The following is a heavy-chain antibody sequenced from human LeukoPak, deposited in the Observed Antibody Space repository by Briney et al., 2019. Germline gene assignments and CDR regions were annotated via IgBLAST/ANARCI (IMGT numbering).Heavy chain of an antibody. J-gene: IGHJ5*02. CDR1: GGSFSGYY. D-gene: IGHD2-2*01. V-gene: IGHV4-34*01. CDR2: INHSGST. Sequence: SETLSLTCAVYGGSFSGYYWSWIRQPPGKGLEWIGEINHSGSTNYNPSLKSRVTISVDTSKNQFSLKLSSVTAADTAVYYCARLVVVPAARLNWFDPWGQGTLVTASS. CDR3: ARLVVVPAARLNWFDP.